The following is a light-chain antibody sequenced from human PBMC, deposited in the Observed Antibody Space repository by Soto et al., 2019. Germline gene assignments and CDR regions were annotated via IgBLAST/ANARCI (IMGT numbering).Light chain of an antibody. J-gene: IGKJ4*01. CDR3: QQSYSTPNT. CDR2: AAS. Sequence: DIQMTQSPSSLSASVGDRVTITCRASQSISSYLNWYQQKPGKAPNLLIYAASSLHSGVPSRFSGSGSGTDFTLTISSLQPEDFATYYWQQSYSTPNTFGGGTKVEIK. V-gene: IGKV1-39*01. CDR1: QSISSY.